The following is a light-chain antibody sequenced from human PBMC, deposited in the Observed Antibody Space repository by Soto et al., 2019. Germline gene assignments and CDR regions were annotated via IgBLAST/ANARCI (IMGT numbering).Light chain of an antibody. CDR1: QSISNW. J-gene: IGKJ1*01. V-gene: IGKV1-5*03. Sequence: DIQMTQSPSTLSASVGDRVTITCRASQSISNWLAWYQQRPGKAPKLLIYKSSSLEGGVPSRFSGSGSGTEFTLTISSLQPDDFATYYCQQYNTYARTFGQRTKVETK. CDR3: QQYNTYART. CDR2: KSS.